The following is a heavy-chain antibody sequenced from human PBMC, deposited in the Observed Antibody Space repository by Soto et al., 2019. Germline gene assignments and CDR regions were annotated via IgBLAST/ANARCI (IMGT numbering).Heavy chain of an antibody. V-gene: IGHV1-2*04. CDR2: INPNSGGT. J-gene: IGHJ6*02. CDR3: ARNGIEMATIPYYYYGMDV. CDR1: GYTFTGYY. D-gene: IGHD5-12*01. Sequence: ASVKVSCKASGYTFTGYYMHWVRQAPGQGLEWMGWINPNSGGTNYAQKFQGWVTMTRDTSISTAYMELSRLRSDDTAVYYCARNGIEMATIPYYYYGMDVWGQGTTVTVSS.